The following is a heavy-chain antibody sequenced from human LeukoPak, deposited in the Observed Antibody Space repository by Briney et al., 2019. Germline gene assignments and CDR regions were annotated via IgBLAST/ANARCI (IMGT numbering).Heavy chain of an antibody. CDR1: GFTFSSYG. CDR3: AKELARATYYDFWSGYYHPPDY. V-gene: IGHV3-30*18. Sequence: GRSLRLSCAASGFTFSSYGMHWVRQAPGKGLEWVAVISYDGSNKYYADSVKGRFTISRDNSKSTLYLQMNSLRAEDTAVYYCAKELARATYYDFWSGYYHPPDYWGQGTLVTVSS. D-gene: IGHD3-3*01. CDR2: ISYDGSNK. J-gene: IGHJ4*02.